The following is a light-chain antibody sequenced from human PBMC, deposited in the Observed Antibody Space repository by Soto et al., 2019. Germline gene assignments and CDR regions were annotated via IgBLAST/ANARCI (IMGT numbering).Light chain of an antibody. CDR1: SSNIGSNY. V-gene: IGLV1-47*01. J-gene: IGLJ1*01. CDR2: RNN. CDR3: AAWDDSLSGPLYV. Sequence: QSVLTQPPSASGTPGQRVTISCSGSSSNIGSNYVYWYQQLPGTAPKLLIYRNNQRPSGVPDRFSGSKSGTSASLAISGLRSXDEADYYCAAWDDSLSGPLYVFGTGTKVTVL.